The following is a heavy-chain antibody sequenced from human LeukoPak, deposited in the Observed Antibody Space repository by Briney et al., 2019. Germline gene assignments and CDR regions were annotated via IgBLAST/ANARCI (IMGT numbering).Heavy chain of an antibody. D-gene: IGHD3-10*01. V-gene: IGHV1-46*01. CDR1: GYTFITYY. Sequence: ASVKVSCKTSGYTFITYYMHWVRQAPGQGLEWLGIIHPTDGSTSCTQKIQGRVTMTRDTATGTVYLELSSLRSEDTAVYWCARANGGGLDYWGQGTLITVSS. CDR2: IHPTDGST. J-gene: IGHJ4*02. CDR3: ARANGGGLDY.